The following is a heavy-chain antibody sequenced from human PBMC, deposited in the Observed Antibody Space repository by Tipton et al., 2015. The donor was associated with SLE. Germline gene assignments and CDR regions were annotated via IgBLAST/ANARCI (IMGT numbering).Heavy chain of an antibody. Sequence: TLSLTCTVSGGSTSSYYWSWIRQSPGKGLEWIGYVHDTRSTNYNPSLESRVTISIDPSKNQFSLELSSVTAADTAMYYCARIYSGSYFAPDDYWGQGTRVTVSS. CDR1: GGSTSSYY. CDR2: VHDTRST. J-gene: IGHJ4*02. CDR3: ARIYSGSYFAPDDY. D-gene: IGHD1-26*01. V-gene: IGHV4-59*01.